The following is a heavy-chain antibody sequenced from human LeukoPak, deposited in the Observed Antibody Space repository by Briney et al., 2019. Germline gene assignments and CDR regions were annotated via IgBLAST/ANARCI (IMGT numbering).Heavy chain of an antibody. V-gene: IGHV4-59*01. CDR3: ARVGSSSWYGFDY. D-gene: IGHD6-13*01. J-gene: IGHJ4*02. Sequence: SETLSLTCAVSGGSISIYYWSWIRQPPGKGLEWIGYIYYSGSTNYNPSLKSRVTISVDTSKNQFSLKLSSVTAADTAVYYCARVGSSSWYGFDYWGQGTLVTVSS. CDR1: GGSISIYY. CDR2: IYYSGST.